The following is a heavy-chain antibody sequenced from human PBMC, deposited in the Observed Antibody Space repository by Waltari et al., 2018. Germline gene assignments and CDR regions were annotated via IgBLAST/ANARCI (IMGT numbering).Heavy chain of an antibody. D-gene: IGHD1-26*01. Sequence: QLQLQESGPGLVKPSETLSLTCTVSGSISSTTYYWGWIRQPPGRGLEWIGSMSSSGHTYHNPALKSRVTISVDTSKNQFSLRLSSVTAADTAVYYCARLSRGSGSYAFGAFDIWGQGTMVIVSS. CDR2: MSSSGHT. CDR3: ARLSRGSGSYAFGAFDI. J-gene: IGHJ3*02. CDR1: GSISSTTYY. V-gene: IGHV4-39*01.